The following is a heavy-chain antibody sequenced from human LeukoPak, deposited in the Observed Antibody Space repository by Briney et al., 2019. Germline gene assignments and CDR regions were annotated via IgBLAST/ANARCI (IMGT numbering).Heavy chain of an antibody. CDR3: ARIGGPAAPYYYYYMDV. J-gene: IGHJ6*03. D-gene: IGHD2-2*01. V-gene: IGHV1-18*01. CDR2: ISAYNGNT. CDR1: GYTFTSYG. Sequence: ASVKVSCKASGYTFTSYGISWVRQAPGQGLEWMGWISAYNGNTSYARKLQGRVTMTTDTSTSTAYMELRSLRSDDTAVYYCARIGGPAAPYYYYYMDVWGKGTTVTVSS.